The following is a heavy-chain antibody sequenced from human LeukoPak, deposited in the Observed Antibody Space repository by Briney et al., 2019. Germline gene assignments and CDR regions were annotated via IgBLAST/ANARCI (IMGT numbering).Heavy chain of an antibody. J-gene: IGHJ4*02. Sequence: SETLSLTCTVSGGSLSSYYWSWIRQPAGKGLEWIGRIYTSGSNNYNPSLKSRVPMSVDTSKNRCPLQLCFVAAGDTAVYYCARDGSGSGWSYYFDYWGQGTLVTVSS. V-gene: IGHV4-4*07. D-gene: IGHD6-19*01. CDR3: ARDGSGSGWSYYFDY. CDR1: GGSLSSYY. CDR2: IYTSGSN.